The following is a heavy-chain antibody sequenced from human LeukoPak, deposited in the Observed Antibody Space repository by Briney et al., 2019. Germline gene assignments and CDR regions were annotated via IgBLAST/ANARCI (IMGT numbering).Heavy chain of an antibody. Sequence: GESLKISCKGSGYSFTNYWIGWVRHMPGKGLEWMGIIYPGDSDTRYSPSFQGQVTISADKSISTAYLQWSSLKASDTAMYYCARLTYYDFWSGYLPPLFGWFDPWGQGTPVTVSS. J-gene: IGHJ5*02. CDR1: GYSFTNYW. D-gene: IGHD3-3*01. V-gene: IGHV5-51*01. CDR2: IYPGDSDT. CDR3: ARLTYYDFWSGYLPPLFGWFDP.